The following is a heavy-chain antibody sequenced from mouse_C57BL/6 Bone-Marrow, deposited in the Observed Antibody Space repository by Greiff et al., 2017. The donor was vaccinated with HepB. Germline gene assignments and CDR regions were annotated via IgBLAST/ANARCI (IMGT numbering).Heavy chain of an antibody. Sequence: VQLQQSGAELMKPGASVKLSCKATGYTFTGYWIEWVKQRPGHGLEWIGEILPGSGSTNYNEKFKGKATLTADTSSNTAYMQLSSLTTEDSAIYYCARPRMVTLDDWGQGTTLTVSS. CDR1: GYTFTGYW. V-gene: IGHV1-9*01. CDR3: ARPRMVTLDD. D-gene: IGHD2-2*01. CDR2: ILPGSGST. J-gene: IGHJ2*01.